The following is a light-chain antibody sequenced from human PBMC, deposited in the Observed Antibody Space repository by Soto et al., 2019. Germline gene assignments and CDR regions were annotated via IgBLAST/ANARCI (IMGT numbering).Light chain of an antibody. CDR2: AAS. Sequence: EIVLTQSPGTLSLSPGERATLSCRASQSVSTNSLAWYQQKPGQAPRPLIYAASSRATGTPDRFSGSGSGTEFTLIISRLEPEDFAVYYCQQYGSSVLTFGRGTKVDIK. J-gene: IGKJ4*01. CDR1: QSVSTNS. CDR3: QQYGSSVLT. V-gene: IGKV3-20*01.